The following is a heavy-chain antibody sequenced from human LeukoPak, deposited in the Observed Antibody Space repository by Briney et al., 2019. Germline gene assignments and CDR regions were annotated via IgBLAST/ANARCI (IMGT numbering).Heavy chain of an antibody. V-gene: IGHV5-51*01. CDR3: ARREYSGHSYFDY. D-gene: IGHD3-22*01. J-gene: IGHJ4*02. Sequence: GESLKISCEASGYRFSDYWIGWVRQMPGKGLEWMGIIYPDDSDTRYSPSFQGQVTISADKSIGTAYLQWSTLKASDTAIYYCARREYSGHSYFDYWSQGTLVTVSS. CDR2: IYPDDSDT. CDR1: GYRFSDYW.